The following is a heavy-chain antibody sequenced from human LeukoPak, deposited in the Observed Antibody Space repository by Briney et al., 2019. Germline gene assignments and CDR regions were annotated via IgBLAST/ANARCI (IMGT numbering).Heavy chain of an antibody. CDR1: GFTFSTSG. J-gene: IGHJ6*03. Sequence: PGGSLRLSCAASGFTFSTSGMHWVRQAPGKGLEWVALISYDGSNRYYADSVKGRFTISRDNSKNTLYLQMNSLRAEDTAVFYCAKGGLGGYSYMDVWGKGTTVTVSS. V-gene: IGHV3-30*18. CDR3: AKGGLGGYSYMDV. CDR2: ISYDGSNR. D-gene: IGHD1-26*01.